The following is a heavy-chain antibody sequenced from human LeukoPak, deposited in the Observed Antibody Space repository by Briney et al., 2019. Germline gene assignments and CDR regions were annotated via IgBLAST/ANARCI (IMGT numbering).Heavy chain of an antibody. V-gene: IGHV1-69*06. CDR3: ARGQRPIVVEPAATAYCGGDCYHEAFDI. Sequence: ASVKVSCKASGGTFSGYAISWVRQAPGQGLEWMGGIIPIFGTANYTQKFQGRVTITADKSTSTAYMELSSLRSEDTAVYYCARGQRPIVVEPAATAYCGGDCYHEAFDIWGQGTMVTVSS. CDR1: GGTFSGYA. J-gene: IGHJ3*02. D-gene: IGHD2-21*02. CDR2: IIPIFGTA.